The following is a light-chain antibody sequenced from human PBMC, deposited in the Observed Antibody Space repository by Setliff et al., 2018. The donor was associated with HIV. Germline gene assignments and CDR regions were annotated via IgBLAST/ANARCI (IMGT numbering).Light chain of an antibody. V-gene: IGLV3-21*03. J-gene: IGLJ2*01. Sequence: SYELTQPPSVSVAPGKTARITCGGNKIGSKSVRWYQQKPGQAPVLVVYDDSDRPSGIPERFSGSNSGNTATLTISRVEVGDEADYYCQVWDSITDHVVFAGGTKVTVL. CDR2: DDS. CDR3: QVWDSITDHVV. CDR1: KIGSKS.